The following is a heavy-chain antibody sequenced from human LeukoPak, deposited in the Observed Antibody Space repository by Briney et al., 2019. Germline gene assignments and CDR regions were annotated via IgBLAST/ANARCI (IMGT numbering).Heavy chain of an antibody. CDR3: ARDLK. Sequence: RASETLSLTCAVYGGSFSGYYWSWIRQPPGKGLEWIGEINHSGSTNYNPSLKSRVTISVDTSKNQFSLKLSSVTAADTAVYYCARDLKWGQGTLVTVSS. CDR1: GGSFSGYY. V-gene: IGHV4-34*01. CDR2: INHSGST. J-gene: IGHJ4*02.